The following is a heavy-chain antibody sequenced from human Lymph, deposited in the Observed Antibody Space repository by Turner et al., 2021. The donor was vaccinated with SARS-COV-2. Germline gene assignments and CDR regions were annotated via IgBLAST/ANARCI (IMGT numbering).Heavy chain of an antibody. V-gene: IGHV3-33*01. D-gene: IGHD6-6*01. CDR1: GFSFSSYG. Sequence: QGQLVESGGGVVQPGRSLRLSCAPSGFSFSSYGMHWVRQAPGKGLEWVAVILYDGSYKYYADSVKGRFTISRDNSKNTLYLQMNSLRAEDTAVYYCARDYSSSSYLVSWFDPWGQGALVTVSS. CDR3: ARDYSSSSYLVSWFDP. J-gene: IGHJ5*02. CDR2: ILYDGSYK.